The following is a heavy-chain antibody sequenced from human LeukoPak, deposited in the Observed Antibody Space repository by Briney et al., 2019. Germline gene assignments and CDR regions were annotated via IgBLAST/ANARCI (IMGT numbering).Heavy chain of an antibody. V-gene: IGHV5-51*01. CDR1: GYSFTSYW. D-gene: IGHD4-23*01. CDR3: ARLDRDYGGSL. J-gene: IGHJ4*02. CDR2: IYPGYSDT. Sequence: GESLKISCKGSGYSFTSYWIGWVRQLPGKGLEWMGIIYPGYSDTRYSPSFQGQVTISAVKSISPAYLQWSSLKASDTAMYYCARLDRDYGGSLWGQGTLVTVSS.